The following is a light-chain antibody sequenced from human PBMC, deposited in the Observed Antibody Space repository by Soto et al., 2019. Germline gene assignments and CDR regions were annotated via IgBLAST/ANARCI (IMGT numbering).Light chain of an antibody. CDR3: QQYYHWPRT. Sequence: DMVLTQSPATLSVSPWERATLSCRASQSVSRNLAWYQQKPGQAPRLLIFGASTRATGIPARFSGSGSGTDFNLTITSLQSEDFAVYYCQQYYHWPRTFGQGTKVDI. V-gene: IGKV3-15*01. J-gene: IGKJ1*01. CDR2: GAS. CDR1: QSVSRN.